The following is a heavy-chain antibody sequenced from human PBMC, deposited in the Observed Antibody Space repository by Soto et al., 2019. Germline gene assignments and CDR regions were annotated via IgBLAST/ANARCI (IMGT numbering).Heavy chain of an antibody. CDR3: ARGAETIFGVAYYYYGMDV. D-gene: IGHD3-3*01. Sequence: ASVKVSCKASGVTFSSYAISWVRQAPGQGLEWMGGIIPIFGTANYAQKFQGRVTITADESTSTAYMELSSLRSEDTAVYYCARGAETIFGVAYYYYGMDVWGQGTTVTVS. V-gene: IGHV1-69*13. CDR2: IIPIFGTA. CDR1: GVTFSSYA. J-gene: IGHJ6*02.